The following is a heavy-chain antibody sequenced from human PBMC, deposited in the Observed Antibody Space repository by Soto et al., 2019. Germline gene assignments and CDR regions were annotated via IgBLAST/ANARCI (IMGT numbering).Heavy chain of an antibody. V-gene: IGHV3-23*01. D-gene: IGHD6-19*01. J-gene: IGHJ4*02. CDR1: GFNFKKFA. CDR2: ISCCGGST. CDR3: AKADGEQWLLPHLDK. Sequence: EVQLLESGGVVVQPGGSLRLSCVASGFNFKKFAMSWVRQAPGEGLEWVSGISCCGGSTSYADSVKGRFSIARDDSTNTLSLQMNNLRVEDTAQYYCAKADGEQWLLPHLDKWGQGTLVTVS.